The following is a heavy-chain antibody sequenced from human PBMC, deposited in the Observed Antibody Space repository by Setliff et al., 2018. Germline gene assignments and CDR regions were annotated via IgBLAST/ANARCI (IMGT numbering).Heavy chain of an antibody. D-gene: IGHD5-18*01. Sequence: GGSLRLSCAASGFTFSNFWMGWVRQAPGKGLEWVANVNPDGSDEYYVDSVKGRFTISRDNAKNSLYLQMNSLRAEDTAFYYCARDKRVDTSGPFDYWGQGTLVTVSS. J-gene: IGHJ4*02. CDR2: VNPDGSDE. CDR3: ARDKRVDTSGPFDY. V-gene: IGHV3-7*03. CDR1: GFTFSNFW.